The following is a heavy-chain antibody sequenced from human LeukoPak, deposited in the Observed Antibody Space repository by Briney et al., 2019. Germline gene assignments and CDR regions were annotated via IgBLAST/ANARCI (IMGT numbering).Heavy chain of an antibody. V-gene: IGHV4-4*07. CDR2: IYTSGRT. D-gene: IGHD3-22*01. CDR3: ARGRADYFDSSGYYFDY. J-gene: IGHJ4*02. CDR1: GYSFSSGYY. Sequence: PSETLSLTCGVSGYSFSSGYYRGWLRPTAGKGLEWIGRIYTSGRTLYNPSLESRVIMSVDTSKNQFSLKLSSVTAADTAVYYCARGRADYFDSSGYYFDYWGQGTLVTVSS.